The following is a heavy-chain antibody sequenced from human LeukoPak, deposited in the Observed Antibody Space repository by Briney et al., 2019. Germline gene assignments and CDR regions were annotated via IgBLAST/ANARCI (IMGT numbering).Heavy chain of an antibody. J-gene: IGHJ4*02. D-gene: IGHD6-13*01. V-gene: IGHV5-10-1*01. CDR2: IDPSDSYT. CDR1: GYNFTSYW. Sequence: GESLKISCKGSGYNFTSYWISWVRQMPGKGLEWMGRIDPSDSYTNYSPSFQGHVTISADKSISTAYLQWSSLKASDTAMYYCARRHMAAGNFDYWGQGTLVTVSS. CDR3: ARRHMAAGNFDY.